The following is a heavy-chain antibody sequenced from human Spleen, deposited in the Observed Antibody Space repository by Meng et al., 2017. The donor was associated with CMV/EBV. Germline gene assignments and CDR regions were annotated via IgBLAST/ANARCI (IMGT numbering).Heavy chain of an antibody. CDR2: ISNSGNTT. J-gene: IGHJ6*02. CDR3: ARGAHYYYDMDV. Sequence: GGSLRLSCAASGFTFSDYFMSWIRQAPGKGLEWVSDISNSGNTTFYADSVKGRFTVSRDNAKKSVYLQMNSLRAEDTAVYYCARGAHYYYDMDVWGQGTTVTVSS. V-gene: IGHV3-11*04. CDR1: GFTFSDYF.